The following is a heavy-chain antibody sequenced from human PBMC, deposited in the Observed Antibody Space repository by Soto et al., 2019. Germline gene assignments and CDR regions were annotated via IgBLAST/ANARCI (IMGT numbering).Heavy chain of an antibody. Sequence: GGSLRLSCAASGFTFSSYAMSWVRQAPGKGLEWVSAISGSGGSTYYADSVKGRFTISRDNSKNTLYLQMNSLRAEDTAVYYCAKDIGDTAMAEITPHYGMDVWGQGTTVTVSS. CDR1: GFTFSSYA. CDR2: ISGSGGST. J-gene: IGHJ6*02. D-gene: IGHD5-18*01. V-gene: IGHV3-23*01. CDR3: AKDIGDTAMAEITPHYGMDV.